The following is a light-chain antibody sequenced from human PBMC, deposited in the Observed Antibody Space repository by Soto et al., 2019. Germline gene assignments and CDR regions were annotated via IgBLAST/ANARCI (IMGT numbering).Light chain of an antibody. Sequence: QSALTQPRSVSGSPGQSVAISCTGTTSDVGSYDYVSWYQQHPGKAPELIIFDVTKRPSGVPDRFSGSKSGNTVSLTISGLQAEDEADYFCCSYAGDFYVFGSGTKLTVL. CDR3: CSYAGDFYV. V-gene: IGLV2-11*01. J-gene: IGLJ1*01. CDR1: TSDVGSYDY. CDR2: DVT.